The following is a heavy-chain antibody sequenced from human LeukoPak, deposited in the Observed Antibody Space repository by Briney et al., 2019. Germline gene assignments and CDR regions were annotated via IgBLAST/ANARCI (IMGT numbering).Heavy chain of an antibody. V-gene: IGHV1-69*05. CDR2: IIPIFGTA. CDR3: ARGTPDDYYDSSGFNYYFDY. CDR1: GYTFTGYY. D-gene: IGHD3-22*01. J-gene: IGHJ4*02. Sequence: SVKVSCKASGYTFTGYYMHWVRQAPGQGLEWMGGIIPIFGTASYAQKFQGRVTITTDESTSTAYMELSSLRSEDTAVYYCARGTPDDYYDSSGFNYYFDYWGQGTLVTVSS.